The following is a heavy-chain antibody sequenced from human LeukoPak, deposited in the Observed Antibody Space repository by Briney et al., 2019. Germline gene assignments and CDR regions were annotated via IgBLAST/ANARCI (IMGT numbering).Heavy chain of an antibody. V-gene: IGHV3-23*01. Sequence: GGSLRLSCAASGFTFSSYAMSWVRQAPGKGLEWVSAISSSGGSTYYADSVKGRFTISRDNSKNTLYLQMNSLRAEDTAVYYCAKDAPDPYSSSWYDYFDYWGQGTLVTVSS. J-gene: IGHJ4*02. CDR2: ISSSGGST. D-gene: IGHD6-13*01. CDR3: AKDAPDPYSSSWYDYFDY. CDR1: GFTFSSYA.